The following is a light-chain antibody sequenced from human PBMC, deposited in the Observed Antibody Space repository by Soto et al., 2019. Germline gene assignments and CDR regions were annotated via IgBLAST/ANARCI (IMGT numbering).Light chain of an antibody. CDR2: DAS. CDR3: QQRVNWPLT. CDR1: QSVNIY. Sequence: EIVLTQSPATLSLSPGERATLSCRTSQSVNIYLAWYQQKPGQAPRLLIYDASNRATGIPARFSGSGSGTDFTLTITSLEPADFAVYYCQQRVNWPLTLGQGTKVDIK. V-gene: IGKV3-11*01. J-gene: IGKJ1*01.